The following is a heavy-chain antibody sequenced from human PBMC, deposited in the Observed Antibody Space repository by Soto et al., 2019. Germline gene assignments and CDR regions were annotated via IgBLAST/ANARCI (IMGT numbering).Heavy chain of an antibody. V-gene: IGHV4-38-2*02. D-gene: IGHD1-1*01. CDR2: IYPSVSS. Sequence: SETLSLTCSVYGFAISRGYYWSWVRQPPGKGLEWIGSIYPSVSSYHNPSLATRLRLSIDTSKNQFTLNLTSVTAADTALYFCAREKVGTTFFDNWGQGIQVTVSS. CDR1: GFAISRGYY. J-gene: IGHJ4*02. CDR3: AREKVGTTFFDN.